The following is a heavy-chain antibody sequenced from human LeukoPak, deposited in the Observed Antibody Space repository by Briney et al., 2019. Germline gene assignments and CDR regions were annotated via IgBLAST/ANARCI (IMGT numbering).Heavy chain of an antibody. V-gene: IGHV1-69*13. Sequence: SVKVSCKASGGTFSSYAISWVRQAPGQGLEWMGGNIPIFGTANYAQKFQGRVTITADESTSTAYMELSSLRSEDTAVYYCARGSYYGSGSYRVWFDPWGQGTLVTVSS. CDR3: ARGSYYGSGSYRVWFDP. J-gene: IGHJ5*02. D-gene: IGHD3-10*01. CDR2: NIPIFGTA. CDR1: GGTFSSYA.